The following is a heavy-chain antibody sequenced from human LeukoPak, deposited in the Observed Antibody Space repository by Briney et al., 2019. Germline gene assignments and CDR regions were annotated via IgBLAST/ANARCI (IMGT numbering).Heavy chain of an antibody. Sequence: GGSLRLSCAASGFTVSSNYMSWVRQAPGKGLEWVSAISGSGGSTYYADSVKGRFTISRDNSKNTLYLQMNSLRAEDTAVYYCARNRAGNPPRYFDYWGQGTLVTVSS. V-gene: IGHV3-23*01. J-gene: IGHJ4*02. CDR1: GFTVSSNY. CDR2: ISGSGGST. D-gene: IGHD6-19*01. CDR3: ARNRAGNPPRYFDY.